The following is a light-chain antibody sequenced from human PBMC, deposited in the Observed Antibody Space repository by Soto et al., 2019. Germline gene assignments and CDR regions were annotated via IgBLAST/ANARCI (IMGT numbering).Light chain of an antibody. CDR1: SSDVGNYNY. J-gene: IGLJ2*01. CDR2: DVT. Sequence: QSALTQPRSVSGSPGQSVTISCTGTSSDVGNYNYVSWYQQHPGKAPKLMIFDVTQRPSGVSDRFSGSMSGNTASLTISGLQAEDEADYYCCSSAGSYTVVFGGGTKLTVL. CDR3: CSSAGSYTVV. V-gene: IGLV2-11*01.